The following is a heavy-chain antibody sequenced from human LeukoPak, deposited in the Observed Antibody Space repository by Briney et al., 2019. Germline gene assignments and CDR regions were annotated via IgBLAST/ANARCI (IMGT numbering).Heavy chain of an antibody. CDR3: AKGSYGYYFYFDY. CDR2: ISGSGGST. CDR1: GFTFDEYA. J-gene: IGHJ4*02. Sequence: PGGSLRHSCAASGFTFDEYAMSWVRQAPGKGLEWVSAISGSGGSTYYADSVKGRFTISRDNSKNTLYLQMNSLRAEDTAVYYCAKGSYGYYFYFDYWGQGTLVTVSS. V-gene: IGHV3-23*01. D-gene: IGHD3-22*01.